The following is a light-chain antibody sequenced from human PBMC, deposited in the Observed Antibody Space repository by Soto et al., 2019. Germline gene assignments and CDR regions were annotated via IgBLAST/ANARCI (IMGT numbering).Light chain of an antibody. Sequence: QSALTQPASVSGSPGQSITISWTGTSSDVGSYNLVSWYQQHPGKAPKLMIYEGSKRPSGVSNRFSGSKSGNTASLTISGLQAEDEADYYCCSYASSGTVVFGGGTKLTVL. CDR2: EGS. CDR1: SSDVGSYNL. CDR3: CSYASSGTVV. V-gene: IGLV2-23*01. J-gene: IGLJ2*01.